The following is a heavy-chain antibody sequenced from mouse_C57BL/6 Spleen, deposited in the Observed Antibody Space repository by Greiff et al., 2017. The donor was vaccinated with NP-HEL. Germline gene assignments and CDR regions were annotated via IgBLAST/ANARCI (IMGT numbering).Heavy chain of an antibody. CDR3: AKNGGVVAGADY. D-gene: IGHD1-1*01. Sequence: VKLMESGPGLVQPSQSLSITCTVSGFSFTSYGVHWVRQSPGKGLEWLGVIWRGGSTDYNAAFMSRLSITKDNSKSQVFFKMNSLQADDTAIYYCAKNGGVVAGADYWGQGTSVTVSS. V-gene: IGHV2-5*01. J-gene: IGHJ4*01. CDR2: IWRGGST. CDR1: GFSFTSYG.